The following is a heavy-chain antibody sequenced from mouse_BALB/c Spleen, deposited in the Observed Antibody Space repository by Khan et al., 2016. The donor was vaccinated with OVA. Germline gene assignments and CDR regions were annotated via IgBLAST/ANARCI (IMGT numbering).Heavy chain of an antibody. D-gene: IGHD2-2*01. CDR3: TRNGYVAWFTY. V-gene: IGHV1-31*01. Sequence: VQLQQSGPELMKPGASVKISCKASGYSFTSYYIHWVMQSQGKSLEGMGYIDPFSGGTTYNQKFKGKTSMTIDKSSSTSYSNLSNLTSEDTAVHSWTRNGYVAWFTYGGQGTLVTVSA. CDR1: GYSFTSYY. CDR2: IDPFSGGT. J-gene: IGHJ3*01.